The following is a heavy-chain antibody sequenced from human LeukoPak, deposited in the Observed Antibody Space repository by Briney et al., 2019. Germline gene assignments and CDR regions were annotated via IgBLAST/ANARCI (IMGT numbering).Heavy chain of an antibody. CDR1: GGSISSYY. CDR3: ARVGAGQQLDY. V-gene: IGHV4-59*01. Sequence: PSETLSLTCTVSGGSISSYYWSWIRQPPRKGLEWIGYIYYSGSTNYNPSLRSRVTISVDTSKNQFSLKLSSVTAADTAVYYCARVGAGQQLDYWGQGTLVTVSS. J-gene: IGHJ4*02. D-gene: IGHD6-13*01. CDR2: IYYSGST.